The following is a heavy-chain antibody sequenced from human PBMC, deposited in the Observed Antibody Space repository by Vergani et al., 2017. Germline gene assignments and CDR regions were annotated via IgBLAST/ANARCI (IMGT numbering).Heavy chain of an antibody. CDR3: AKDARTTVTTAIFDY. CDR2: IKQDGSEK. V-gene: IGHV3-7*01. Sequence: EVQLVESGGGLVQPGGSLRLSCAASGFTFSIYWMSWVRQAPGKGLEWVANIKQDGSEKYYVDSVKGRFTVSRDNAKNSLYLQMNSLRAEDTAVYYCAKDARTTVTTAIFDYWGQGTLVTVSS. D-gene: IGHD4-17*01. CDR1: GFTFSIYW. J-gene: IGHJ4*02.